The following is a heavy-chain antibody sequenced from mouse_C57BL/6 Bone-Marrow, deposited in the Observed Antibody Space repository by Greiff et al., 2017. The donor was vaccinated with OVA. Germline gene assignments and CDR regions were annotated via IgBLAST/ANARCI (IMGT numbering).Heavy chain of an antibody. CDR3: TTLYYYGSSFYYYAMDY. CDR1: GFNIKDDY. V-gene: IGHV14-4*01. Sequence: EVQLQQSGAELVRPGASVKLSCTASGFNIKDDYMHWVKQRPEQGLEWIGWIDPENGDTEYASKFQGQATITADTSSNTAYLQLSSLTSEDTAVYYCTTLYYYGSSFYYYAMDYWGQGTSVTVSS. J-gene: IGHJ4*01. CDR2: IDPENGDT. D-gene: IGHD1-1*01.